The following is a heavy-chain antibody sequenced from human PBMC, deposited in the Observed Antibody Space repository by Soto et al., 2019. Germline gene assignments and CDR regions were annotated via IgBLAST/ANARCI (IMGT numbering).Heavy chain of an antibody. Sequence: EVQLLESGGGLVQPGGSLRLSCTASGFTFSSYAMNWVRQAPGKGLEWVSVISGSGGSTYYADSVKGRFTISRDNSKMRRYGQRNGVRARARAVSYGGGRTSGGYFDDWGRGTLVTVSS. CDR2: ISGSGGST. J-gene: IGHJ4*02. D-gene: IGHD6-19*01. CDR1: GFTFSSYA. V-gene: IGHV3-23*01. CDR3: GGRTSGGYFDD.